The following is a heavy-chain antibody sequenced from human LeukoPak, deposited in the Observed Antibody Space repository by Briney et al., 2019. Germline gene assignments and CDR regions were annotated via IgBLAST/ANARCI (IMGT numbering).Heavy chain of an antibody. Sequence: GGSLRLSCAASGFTFSTYSMNWVRQAPGEGREWVSFITSSGNSMSYADSVKGRFTISRDNAKNSLYLQMNSLRAEDTAVYYCARDIGGSYTAIDYWGQGTLVTVSS. CDR2: ITSSGNSM. CDR3: ARDIGGSYTAIDY. J-gene: IGHJ4*02. V-gene: IGHV3-48*04. D-gene: IGHD1-26*01. CDR1: GFTFSTYS.